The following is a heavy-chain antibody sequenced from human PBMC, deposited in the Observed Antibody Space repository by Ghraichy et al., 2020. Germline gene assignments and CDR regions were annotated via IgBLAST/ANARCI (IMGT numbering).Heavy chain of an antibody. CDR3: ARAAAFRITGLFDP. J-gene: IGHJ5*02. CDR1: GGSISSSNW. D-gene: IGHD1-14*01. Sequence: SETLSLTCAVSGGSISSSNWWSWVRQPPGKGLEWIGEIYHSGSTNYNPSLKSRVTISVDKSKNQFSLKLSSVTAADTAVYYCARAAAFRITGLFDPWGPGTLVTVSS. CDR2: IYHSGST. V-gene: IGHV4-4*02.